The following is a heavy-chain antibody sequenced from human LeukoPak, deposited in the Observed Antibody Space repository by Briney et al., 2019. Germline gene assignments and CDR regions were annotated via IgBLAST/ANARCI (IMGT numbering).Heavy chain of an antibody. Sequence: GGSLRLSCAASGFTFSSYEMNWVRQAPGKGLEWVSYISSSGSTIYYADSVKGRFTISRDNSKNTLYLQMNSLRAEDTAVYYCAKDSYGDYVNWFDPWGQGTLVTVSS. CDR2: ISSSGSTI. D-gene: IGHD4-17*01. J-gene: IGHJ5*02. V-gene: IGHV3-48*03. CDR3: AKDSYGDYVNWFDP. CDR1: GFTFSSYE.